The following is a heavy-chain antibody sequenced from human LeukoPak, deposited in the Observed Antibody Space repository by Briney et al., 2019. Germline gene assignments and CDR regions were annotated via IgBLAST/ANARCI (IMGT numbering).Heavy chain of an antibody. Sequence: SETLSLTCAVFGGSISSGGYSWSWIRQPPGKGLEWIGYIYHSGSTYYNPSLKSRVTISVDRSKNQFSLKLSSVTAADTAVYYCARSNSSGYLFDYWGQGTLVTVSS. CDR2: IYHSGST. J-gene: IGHJ4*02. V-gene: IGHV4-30-2*01. CDR3: ARSNSSGYLFDY. D-gene: IGHD3-22*01. CDR1: GGSISSGGYS.